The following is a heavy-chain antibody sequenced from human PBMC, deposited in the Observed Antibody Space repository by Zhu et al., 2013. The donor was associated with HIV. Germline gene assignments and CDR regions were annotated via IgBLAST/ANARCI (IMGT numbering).Heavy chain of an antibody. Sequence: QVQLVQSGAEVKKPGASVKVSCKASGYTFTSYGISWVRQAPGQGLEWMGWISAYNGNTNYAQKLQGGVTMTTDTSTSTAYMELRSLRSDDTAVYYCARVALKGGATTAYYYYGMDVWGQGTTVTVSS. V-gene: IGHV1-18*01. CDR1: GYTFTSYG. D-gene: IGHD1-26*01. J-gene: IGHJ6*02. CDR2: ISAYNGNT. CDR3: ARVALKGGATTAYYYYGMDV.